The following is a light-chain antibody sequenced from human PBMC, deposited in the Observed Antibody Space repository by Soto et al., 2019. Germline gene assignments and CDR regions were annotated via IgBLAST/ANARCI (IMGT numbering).Light chain of an antibody. V-gene: IGKV3-20*01. J-gene: IGKJ1*01. Sequence: VSPGERATLSCRASQSLNSALAWYQQKPGQVPRLLIYGASNRATGIPDRFSGSGSGMDFTLTISSLAPEDFAVYYCQQSGDSQWTFGQGTKVDIK. CDR2: GAS. CDR1: QSLNSA. CDR3: QQSGDSQWT.